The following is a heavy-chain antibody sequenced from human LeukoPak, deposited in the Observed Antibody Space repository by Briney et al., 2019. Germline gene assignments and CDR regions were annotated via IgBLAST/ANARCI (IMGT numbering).Heavy chain of an antibody. D-gene: IGHD2-2*01. V-gene: IGHV1-2*02. J-gene: IGHJ4*02. CDR1: GYTFTGYY. CDR2: INPNSGGT. CDR3: ARDYCSSTSCYIFDY. Sequence: ASVKVSCKASGYTFTGYYMHWVRQAPGQGLEWMGWINPNSGGTNYAQKFQGRVTMTRDTSISTAYMELSRLRSDDTAVYYCARDYCSSTSCYIFDYWGQGTLVTVSS.